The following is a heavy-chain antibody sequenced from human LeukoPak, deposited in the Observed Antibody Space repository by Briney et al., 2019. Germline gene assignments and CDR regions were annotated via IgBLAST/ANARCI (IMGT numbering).Heavy chain of an antibody. Sequence: ASVKVSCKASGYTFTGYYMHWVRQAPGQGLEWMGWINPNSGGTNYAQKFQGRVTMIRDTSISTAYMELSRLRSDDTAVYYCARPPGSYDPFDYWGQGTLVTVSS. J-gene: IGHJ4*02. CDR1: GYTFTGYY. CDR2: INPNSGGT. CDR3: ARPPGSYDPFDY. D-gene: IGHD1-26*01. V-gene: IGHV1-2*02.